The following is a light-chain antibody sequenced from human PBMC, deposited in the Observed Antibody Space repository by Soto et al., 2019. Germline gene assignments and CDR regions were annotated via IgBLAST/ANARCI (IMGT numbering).Light chain of an antibody. CDR1: QGSSNW. Sequence: DIQMTQSPSSVSASVGDIVNITCRASQGSSNWVAWYQTQPGKAPKLLISSAYTLQSGVTSRFSGGGSGTHFTLIISSLQPEDFATYYCQQTNTFLPPTCGGGTKVEIK. J-gene: IGKJ4*01. CDR3: QQTNTFLPPT. V-gene: IGKV1-12*01. CDR2: SAY.